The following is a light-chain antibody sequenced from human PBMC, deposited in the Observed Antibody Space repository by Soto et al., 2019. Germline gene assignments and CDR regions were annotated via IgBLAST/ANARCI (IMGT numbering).Light chain of an antibody. V-gene: IGKV3-20*01. CDR3: QQYGDSPET. CDR1: QSISSN. Sequence: EIVMTQSPATLSVSPGERATLSCRASQSISSNLAWYQQKPGQAPRLLIYGASSRATGIPDRFSGSGSGTDFTLTISRVEPEDFAVYYCQQYGDSPETFGQGTKVDIK. J-gene: IGKJ1*01. CDR2: GAS.